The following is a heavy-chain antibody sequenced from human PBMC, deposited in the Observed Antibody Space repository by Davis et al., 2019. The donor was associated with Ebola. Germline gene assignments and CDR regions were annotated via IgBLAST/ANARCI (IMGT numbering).Heavy chain of an antibody. V-gene: IGHV3-30*04. CDR1: GFTFSSYA. CDR3: ARATHFDY. Sequence: PGGSLRLSCAASGFTFSSYAMHWVRQAPGKGLEWVAVISYDGNRKYYADSVKGRFTIPRDNSKNTLYLQMNSLRAEDTAVYYCARATHFDYWGQGTLVTVSS. J-gene: IGHJ4*02. CDR2: ISYDGNRK.